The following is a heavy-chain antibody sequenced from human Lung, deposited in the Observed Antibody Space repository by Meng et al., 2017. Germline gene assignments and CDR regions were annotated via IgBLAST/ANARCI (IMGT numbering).Heavy chain of an antibody. CDR2: LGAHDGDR. D-gene: IGHD3-10*01. CDR3: ARGTPGRSYSDF. Sequence: QGHPGQSGAEVKKPGASVKVSCKSADYTFTGYGVSWVRQAPGQGLEWMAWLGAHDGDRSHAPRFQGRVTVTADRLTATSFMELRNLRYDDTAVHYCARGTPGRSYSDFWGQGTLVTVSS. CDR1: DYTFTGYG. V-gene: IGHV1-18*04. J-gene: IGHJ4*02.